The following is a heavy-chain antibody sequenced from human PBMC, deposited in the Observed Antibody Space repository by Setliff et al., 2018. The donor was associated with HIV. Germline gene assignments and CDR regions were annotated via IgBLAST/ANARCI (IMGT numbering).Heavy chain of an antibody. CDR1: GYTFTSYG. V-gene: IGHV1-18*01. CDR3: ARGSTSSWSYHYMDV. Sequence: ASVKVSCKASGYTFTSYGISWVRQAPGQGLEWMGWISGYNGNTEYAQKFQGRVTMTTDTSTTIAYMELRSLRSDDTAVYFCARGSTSSWSYHYMDVWGKGTTVTVSS. J-gene: IGHJ6*03. D-gene: IGHD6-6*01. CDR2: ISGYNGNT.